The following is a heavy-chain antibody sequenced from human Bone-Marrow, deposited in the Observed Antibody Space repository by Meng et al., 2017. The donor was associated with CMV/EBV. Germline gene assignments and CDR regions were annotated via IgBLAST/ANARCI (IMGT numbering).Heavy chain of an antibody. J-gene: IGHJ4*02. CDR1: GYTFTSYY. V-gene: IGHV1-18*04. CDR2: ISGYNGNT. CDR3: ARARYSSSSGGPYYFDF. D-gene: IGHD6-6*01. Sequence: ASVKVSCKASGYTFTSYYMHWVRQAPGQGLEWMGWISGYNGNTNYAQNLQDRVTMTTDTSTTSVYMELRSLRSDDTAVYYCARARYSSSSGGPYYFDFWGQGTLVTVSS.